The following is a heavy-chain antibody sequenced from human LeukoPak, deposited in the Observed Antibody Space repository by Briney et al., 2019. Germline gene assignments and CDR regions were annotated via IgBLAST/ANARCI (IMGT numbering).Heavy chain of an antibody. CDR2: IWYDGSNK. V-gene: IGHV3-33*01. D-gene: IGHD2-2*01. Sequence: GRSLRLSCAASGFTFSRYSMHWVRQAPGKGLEWVAVIWYDGSNKYYADSVKGRFTISRDNSKNTLYLQMNSLRAEDTAVYYCARFLVVPAAIYYYYYGMDVWGQGTTVTVSS. CDR3: ARFLVVPAAIYYYYYGMDV. J-gene: IGHJ6*02. CDR1: GFTFSRYS.